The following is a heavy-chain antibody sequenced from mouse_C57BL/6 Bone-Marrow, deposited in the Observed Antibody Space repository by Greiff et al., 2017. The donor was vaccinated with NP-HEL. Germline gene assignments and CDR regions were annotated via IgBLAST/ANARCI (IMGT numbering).Heavy chain of an antibody. J-gene: IGHJ4*01. CDR3: ARRDYYGSSSYAMDY. Sequence: EVQRVESGGGLVKPGGSLKLSCAASGFTFSDYGMHWVRQAPEKGLEWVAYISSGSSTIYYVDTVKGRFTISRDNAKNTLFLQMTSLRSEDTAMYYCARRDYYGSSSYAMDYWGQGTSVTVSS. D-gene: IGHD1-1*01. V-gene: IGHV5-17*01. CDR1: GFTFSDYG. CDR2: ISSGSSTI.